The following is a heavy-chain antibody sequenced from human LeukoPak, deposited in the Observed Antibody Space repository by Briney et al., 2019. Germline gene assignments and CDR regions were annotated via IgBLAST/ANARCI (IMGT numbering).Heavy chain of an antibody. V-gene: IGHV3-48*01. CDR2: ISSSGSGI. D-gene: IGHD3-3*01. CDR1: GFTFSAYS. J-gene: IGHJ6*03. Sequence: GGSLRLSCAASGFTFSAYSMNWVRQAPGKGLEWVSYISSSGSGIYYADSVKGRFTISRDNAKNSLYLQMNSLRAEDTAVYYCATSTAPITIFGVVIIDYYYMDVWGKGTTVTVSS. CDR3: ATSTAPITIFGVVIIDYYYMDV.